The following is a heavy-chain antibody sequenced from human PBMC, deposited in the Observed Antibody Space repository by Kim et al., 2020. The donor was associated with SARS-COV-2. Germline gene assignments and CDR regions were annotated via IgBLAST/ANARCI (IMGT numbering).Heavy chain of an antibody. Sequence: SYADSGKGRFTIPRDNSKNTLYLQMNSLRAEDTAVYYCASTYYYGSGFDPWGQGTLVTVSS. V-gene: IGHV3-23*01. D-gene: IGHD3-10*01. CDR3: ASTYYYGSGFDP. J-gene: IGHJ5*02.